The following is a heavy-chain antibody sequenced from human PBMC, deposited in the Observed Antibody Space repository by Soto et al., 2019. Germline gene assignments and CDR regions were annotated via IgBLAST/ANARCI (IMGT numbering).Heavy chain of an antibody. V-gene: IGHV1-69*13. J-gene: IGHJ6*02. Sequence: GASVKVSCKASGGTFSSYAISWVRQAPGQGLEWMGGIIPIFGTANYAQKFQGRVTITADESTSTAYMELSSLRSEDTAVYYCASRRGIRGAPFLARYYGMDVWGQGTTVTVSS. CDR3: ASRRGIRGAPFLARYYGMDV. D-gene: IGHD3-10*01. CDR1: GGTFSSYA. CDR2: IIPIFGTA.